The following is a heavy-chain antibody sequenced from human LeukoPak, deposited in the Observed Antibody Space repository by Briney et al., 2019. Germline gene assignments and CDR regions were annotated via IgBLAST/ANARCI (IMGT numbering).Heavy chain of an antibody. D-gene: IGHD4-17*01. CDR3: ARADYGDYNYYYYMDV. J-gene: IGHJ6*03. V-gene: IGHV4-34*01. Sequence: SETLSLTCAVYGGSFSGYYWSWIRQPPGKGLEWIGEINHSGSTNYNPSLKSRVTISVDTSKNQFSLKLSSVTAADTAVYYCARADYGDYNYYYYMDVWGKGTTVTVSS. CDR2: INHSGST. CDR1: GGSFSGYY.